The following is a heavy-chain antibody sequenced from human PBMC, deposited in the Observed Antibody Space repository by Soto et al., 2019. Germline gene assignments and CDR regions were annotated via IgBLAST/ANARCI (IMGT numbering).Heavy chain of an antibody. D-gene: IGHD6-13*01. CDR3: ASLYSSSWYVGFDY. CDR2: ISSSSSYI. V-gene: IGHV3-21*01. J-gene: IGHJ4*02. CDR1: GFTFSSYS. Sequence: PGGSLRLSCAASGFTFSSYSMNWVRQAPGKGLEWVSSISSSSSYIYYADSVKGRFTISRDNAKNSLYLQMNSLRAEDTAVYYCASLYSSSWYVGFDYWGQGTLVTAPQ.